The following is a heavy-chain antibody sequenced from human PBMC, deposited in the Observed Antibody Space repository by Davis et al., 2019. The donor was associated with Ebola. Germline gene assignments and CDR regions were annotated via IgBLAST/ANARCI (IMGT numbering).Heavy chain of an antibody. V-gene: IGHV3-23*01. J-gene: IGHJ1*01. CDR1: GFTFSSFW. Sequence: PGGSLRLSCAASGFTFSSFWMSWVRQAPGKGLEWVSIIGLQHDTYYPDSVKGRFTISRDNSKNTIYLQMSSLRADDTGMYYCASREVGQHNLFWGQGTLVTVSS. CDR3: ASREVGQHNLF. D-gene: IGHD2-21*01. CDR2: IGLQHDT.